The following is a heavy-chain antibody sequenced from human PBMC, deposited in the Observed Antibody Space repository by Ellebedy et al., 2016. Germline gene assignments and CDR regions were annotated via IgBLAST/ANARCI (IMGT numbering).Heavy chain of an antibody. J-gene: IGHJ1*01. V-gene: IGHV1-2*02. CDR2: VNPNSGDT. Sequence: ASVKVSCXASGYTFTGYYMHWVRQAPGQGLEWMGWVNPNSGDTHYAQNFQGRVTLTRDTSISTAYMELRRLRSDDTAVYYCARDPPDPSGSYPDFWGQGTLVTVSS. D-gene: IGHD3-10*01. CDR1: GYTFTGYY. CDR3: ARDPPDPSGSYPDF.